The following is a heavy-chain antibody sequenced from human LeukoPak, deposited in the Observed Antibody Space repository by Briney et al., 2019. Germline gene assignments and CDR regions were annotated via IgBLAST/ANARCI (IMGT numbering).Heavy chain of an antibody. D-gene: IGHD1-26*01. J-gene: IGHJ3*02. V-gene: IGHV3-48*01. CDR3: AREGANVGPGDPDAFDI. CDR1: GFTFSTYS. Sequence: PGGSLRLSCAASGFTFSTYSMNWVRQAPGKGLEWVSYISNSGSTIYYADSVKGRFTISRDNAKNSLYLQMNSLRAEDTAVYYCAREGANVGPGDPDAFDIWGQGTMVTVSS. CDR2: ISNSGSTI.